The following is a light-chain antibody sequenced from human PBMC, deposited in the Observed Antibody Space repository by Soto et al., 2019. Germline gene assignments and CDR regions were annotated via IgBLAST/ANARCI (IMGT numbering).Light chain of an antibody. Sequence: EIVMTQSPATLSVSPGEIATLSCTASQSVNSDLAWYQQKPGQAPRLLIYGASTRAAGTPARFSGSESGTEFALTISSLQSEDSAVYYCQLFIKWPWTFGQGTKVEIK. CDR3: QLFIKWPWT. V-gene: IGKV3-15*01. CDR2: GAS. CDR1: QSVNSD. J-gene: IGKJ1*01.